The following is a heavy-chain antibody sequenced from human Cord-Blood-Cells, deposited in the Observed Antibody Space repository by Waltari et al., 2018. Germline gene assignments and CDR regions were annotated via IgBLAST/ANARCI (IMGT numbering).Heavy chain of an antibody. V-gene: IGHV4-61*09. CDR2: IYTSGST. J-gene: IGHJ5*02. Sequence: QVQLQESGPGLVKPSQTLSLTCTVSGDSISSGSYYWSWIRQPAGKGLEWIGYIYTSGSTNYNPSLKSRVTISVDTSKNQFSLKLSSVTAADTAVYYCARGSIVVVPAAHFDPWGQGTLVTVSS. CDR1: GDSISSGSYY. D-gene: IGHD2-2*01. CDR3: ARGSIVVVPAAHFDP.